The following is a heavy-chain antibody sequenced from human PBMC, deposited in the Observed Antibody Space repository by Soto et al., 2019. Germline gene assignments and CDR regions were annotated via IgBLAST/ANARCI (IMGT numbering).Heavy chain of an antibody. Sequence: GGSLRLSCAASGFTFSSYAMSWVRQAPGKGLEWVSAISGSGGSTYYADSVKGRFTISRDNSKNTLYLQMNSLRAEDTAVYYCAKVRYFDWLLSDFDYWGKGTLVTVSS. CDR1: GFTFSSYA. CDR2: ISGSGGST. D-gene: IGHD3-9*01. V-gene: IGHV3-23*01. CDR3: AKVRYFDWLLSDFDY. J-gene: IGHJ4*02.